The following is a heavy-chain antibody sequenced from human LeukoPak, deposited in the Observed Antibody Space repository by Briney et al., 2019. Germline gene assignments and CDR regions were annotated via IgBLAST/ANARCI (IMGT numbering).Heavy chain of an antibody. CDR3: AKGNDFWSGYRYNDY. Sequence: PGGSLRLSCAASGFTFGSYAMSWVRQAPGKGLEWVLAISGGGGGTYYADSERGRFTISRDNSKNTLYLQMNSLRVEDTAVYYCAKGNDFWSGYRYNDYWGQGTLVTVSS. CDR1: GFTFGSYA. D-gene: IGHD3-3*01. J-gene: IGHJ4*02. CDR2: ISGGGGGT. V-gene: IGHV3-23*01.